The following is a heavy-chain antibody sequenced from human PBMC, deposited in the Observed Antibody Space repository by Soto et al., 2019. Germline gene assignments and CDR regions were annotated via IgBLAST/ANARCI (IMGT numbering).Heavy chain of an antibody. V-gene: IGHV4-31*03. CDR3: SRGILV. CDR1: GGSMNSGGYC. J-gene: IGHJ4*02. CDR2: ISYGGTT. Sequence: QVQLQESGPGLVKPSQTLSLTCTVSGGSMNSGGYCWNWIRQHPGEGLEWIGCISYGGTTSYNPSLQGRVTISVASSKTQFALQRRSVTAADTAVCYCSRGILVWGQGTLITVSS. D-gene: IGHD6-6*01.